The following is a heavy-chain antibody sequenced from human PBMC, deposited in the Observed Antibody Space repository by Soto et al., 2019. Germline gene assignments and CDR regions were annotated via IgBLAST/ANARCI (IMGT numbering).Heavy chain of an antibody. D-gene: IGHD3-3*01. CDR2: ISGSGGST. J-gene: IGHJ3*02. CDR1: GFAFSSYA. V-gene: IGHV3-23*01. CDR3: AKDLHDFWTNDAFDI. Sequence: EVQLLESGGGLVQPGGSLRLSCAASGFAFSSYAMSWVRQAPGKGLEWVSAISGSGGSTFYADSMQGRFTISRDNSKNTLYLQMISLRVEDTAVYYCAKDLHDFWTNDAFDIWGQGTMVTVSS.